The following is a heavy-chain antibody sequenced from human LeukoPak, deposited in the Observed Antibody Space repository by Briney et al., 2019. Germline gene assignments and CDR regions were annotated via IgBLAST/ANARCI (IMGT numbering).Heavy chain of an antibody. V-gene: IGHV4-31*03. Sequence: PSETLSLTCTVSGGSISSGGYYWSWSRQHPGKGLEWIGYIYYSGSTYYNPSLKSRVTISVDTSKNQFSLKLSSVTAADTTVYYCASHHHYDSSGYRDSWGQGTLVTVSS. D-gene: IGHD3-22*01. CDR3: ASHHHYDSSGYRDS. CDR2: IYYSGST. J-gene: IGHJ4*02. CDR1: GGSISSGGYY.